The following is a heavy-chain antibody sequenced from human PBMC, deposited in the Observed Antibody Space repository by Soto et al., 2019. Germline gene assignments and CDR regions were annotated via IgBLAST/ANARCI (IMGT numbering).Heavy chain of an antibody. CDR1: GYTFTSYG. CDR3: ARVTMVRGVSYWFDP. J-gene: IGHJ5*02. D-gene: IGHD3-10*01. Sequence: ASVKVSCKASGYTFTSYGISWVRQAPGQGLEWMGWISAYNGNTNYAQKLQGRVTMTTDTSTSTAYMELGSLRSDDTAVYYCARVTMVRGVSYWFDPWGQGTLVTVSS. CDR2: ISAYNGNT. V-gene: IGHV1-18*01.